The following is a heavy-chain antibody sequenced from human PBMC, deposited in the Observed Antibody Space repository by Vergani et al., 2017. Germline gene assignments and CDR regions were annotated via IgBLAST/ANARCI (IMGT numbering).Heavy chain of an antibody. V-gene: IGHV3-9*01. CDR2: INDNSAII. D-gene: IGHD1-14*01. Sequence: EVQLVESGGGLVQPGRSLRLSCAAPGFNFDNYAMHWVRQAPGKGLEWVSGINDNSAIIIYADSVRGRFTISRDNAKKSLYLQMYSLKTDDTALYYCTARRTGRDPFDVWGRGTLVTVSS. CDR1: GFNFDNYA. J-gene: IGHJ3*01. CDR3: TARRTGRDPFDV.